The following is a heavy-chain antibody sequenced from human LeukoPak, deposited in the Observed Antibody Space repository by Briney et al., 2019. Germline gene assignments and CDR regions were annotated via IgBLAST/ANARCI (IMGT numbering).Heavy chain of an antibody. J-gene: IGHJ4*02. CDR1: GFTFSSYE. CDR3: ARIEDGSGWLTAIDY. V-gene: IGHV3-48*03. CDR2: ISSSGSTI. Sequence: GGSLRLSCAASGFTFSSYEMNWVRQAPGKGREWVSYISSSGSTIYYADSVKGRFTISRDNAKNSLYLQMNSLRAEDTAVYYCARIEDGSGWLTAIDYWGQGTLVTVSS. D-gene: IGHD6-19*01.